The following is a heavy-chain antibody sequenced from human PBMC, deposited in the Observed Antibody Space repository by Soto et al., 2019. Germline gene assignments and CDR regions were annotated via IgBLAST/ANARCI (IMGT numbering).Heavy chain of an antibody. J-gene: IGHJ4*02. CDR1: GFIFINHA. CDR2: ILFDGSET. D-gene: IGHD4-17*01. CDR3: ASTTAFDY. V-gene: IGHV3-33*03. Sequence: GGSLRLSCTASGFIFINHAMHWVRQAPCKGLEWVAVILFDGSETNYAESVKGRFTISRENLKNTLYLEMNSLRAEDTAVYYCASTTAFDYWGQGTLVTVSS.